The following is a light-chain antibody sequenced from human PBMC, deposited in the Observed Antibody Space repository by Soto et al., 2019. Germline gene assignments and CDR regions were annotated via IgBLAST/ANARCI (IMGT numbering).Light chain of an antibody. CDR2: DAS. J-gene: IGKJ1*01. Sequence: EIVLTQSPAALSLSPGERATLSCRASQSVSNYLTWYQQKPGQAPRLLIYDASNRATGIPARFSGSGSGTDFTLTIISLVPDDFAVYYCQQRSKWPRTFGQGTKVDIK. CDR3: QQRSKWPRT. CDR1: QSVSNY. V-gene: IGKV3-11*01.